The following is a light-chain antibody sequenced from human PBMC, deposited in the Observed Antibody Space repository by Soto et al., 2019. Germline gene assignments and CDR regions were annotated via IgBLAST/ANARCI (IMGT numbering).Light chain of an antibody. CDR2: GNT. V-gene: IGLV1-40*01. J-gene: IGLJ2*01. Sequence: QPVLTQPPSVSGAPGQRVTISCSGSGSNIGAPYDVHWYQHLPGTAPKLLIYGNTNRPSGVPDRFSGSKSGTSASLAITGLQAEDEADYYCQSYDSSLSQVVFGGGTQLTVL. CDR3: QSYDSSLSQVV. CDR1: GSNIGAPYD.